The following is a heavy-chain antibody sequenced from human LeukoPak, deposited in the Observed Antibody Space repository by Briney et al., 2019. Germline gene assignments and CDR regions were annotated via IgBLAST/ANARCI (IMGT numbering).Heavy chain of an antibody. CDR1: GFTVSSYW. V-gene: IGHV3-74*01. CDR3: ARSLRYFDWLPIDY. CDR2: INSDGSST. J-gene: IGHJ4*02. D-gene: IGHD3-9*01. Sequence: GGSLRLSCAPSGFTVSSYWMHWVRHAPGKGLVWVSRINSDGSSTSYADSVKGRFTISRDNAKNTLYLQMNSLRAEDTAVYYCARSLRYFDWLPIDYWGQGTLVTVSS.